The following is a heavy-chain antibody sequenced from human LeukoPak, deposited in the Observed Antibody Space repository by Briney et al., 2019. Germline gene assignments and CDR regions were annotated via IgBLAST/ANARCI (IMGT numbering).Heavy chain of an antibody. CDR3: ARVDSSDY. J-gene: IGHJ4*02. D-gene: IGHD5-18*01. Sequence: GASVKVSCKASGGTSSSYAIFWVRQAPGQGLEWMGRIIPLPNIANYAPKFQGRVTITADISTTTVYMELTSLTSEDTAVYYCARVDSSDYWGQGTLVTVSS. CDR1: GGTSSSYA. V-gene: IGHV1-69*04. CDR2: IIPLPNIA.